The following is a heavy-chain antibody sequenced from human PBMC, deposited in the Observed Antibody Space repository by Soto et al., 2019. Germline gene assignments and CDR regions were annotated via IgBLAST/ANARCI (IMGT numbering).Heavy chain of an antibody. D-gene: IGHD2-2*01. V-gene: IGHV1-3*01. CDR3: ARDRGSGIVVVPAASYGMDV. Sequence: GASVKVSCKASGYTFTSYAMHWVRQAPGQRLEWMGWINAGNGNTKCSQKFQGRVTITRDTSASTAYMELSSLRSEDTAVYYCARDRGSGIVVVPAASYGMDVWGQGTTVTVSS. CDR2: INAGNGNT. J-gene: IGHJ6*02. CDR1: GYTFTSYA.